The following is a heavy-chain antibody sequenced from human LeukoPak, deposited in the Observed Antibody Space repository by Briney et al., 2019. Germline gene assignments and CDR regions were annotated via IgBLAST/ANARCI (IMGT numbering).Heavy chain of an antibody. CDR3: ARVGGLITMIVVAASYYFDY. CDR2: INHSGST. D-gene: IGHD3-22*01. Sequence: PSETLSLTCAVYGGSFSGYYWSWIRQPPGKGLEWIGEINHSGSTNYNPSLKSRVTISVDTSKNQFSLKLSSVTAAGTAVYYCARVGGLITMIVVAASYYFDYWGQGTLVTVSS. V-gene: IGHV4-34*01. J-gene: IGHJ4*02. CDR1: GGSFSGYY.